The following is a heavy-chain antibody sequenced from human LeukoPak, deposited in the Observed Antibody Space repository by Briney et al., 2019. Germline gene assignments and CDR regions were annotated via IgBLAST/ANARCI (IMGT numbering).Heavy chain of an antibody. CDR1: GGSIVSHY. D-gene: IGHD2-8*02. Sequence: SETLSLICTVSGGSIVSHYWNWIRQPAGRGLEWIGRFYASGTTNTSPSLKSRVTISVDRSKNQFSLKLSSVTAADTAVYYCARRGSTGGWFDPWGQGTLVTVSS. V-gene: IGHV4-4*07. CDR3: ARRGSTGGWFDP. J-gene: IGHJ5*02. CDR2: FYASGTT.